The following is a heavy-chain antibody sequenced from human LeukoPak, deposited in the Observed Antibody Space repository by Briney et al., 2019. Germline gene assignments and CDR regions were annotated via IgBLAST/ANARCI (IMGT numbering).Heavy chain of an antibody. Sequence: SETLSLTCTVSGYSISSGYYWGWIRQPPGKGLEWIGSIYHSGSTYYNPSLKSRVTISVDTSKNQFSLKLSSVTAADTAVYYCAREYYYGSGDVWGKGTTVTVSS. J-gene: IGHJ6*04. D-gene: IGHD3-10*01. CDR3: AREYYYGSGDV. CDR2: IYHSGST. V-gene: IGHV4-38-2*02. CDR1: GYSISSGYY.